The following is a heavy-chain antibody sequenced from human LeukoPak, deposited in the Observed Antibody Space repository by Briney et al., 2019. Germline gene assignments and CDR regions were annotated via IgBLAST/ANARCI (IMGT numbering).Heavy chain of an antibody. CDR1: GGSFSGYY. Sequence: SETPTLTCAVYGGSFSGYYWSWIRQPPGKGLEWIGEINHSGSTNYNPSLKSRVTISVDTSKNQFSLKLSSVTAADTAVYYCARQGFGIDYWGQGTLVTVSS. J-gene: IGHJ4*02. CDR3: ARQGFGIDY. CDR2: INHSGST. V-gene: IGHV4-34*01. D-gene: IGHD3-16*01.